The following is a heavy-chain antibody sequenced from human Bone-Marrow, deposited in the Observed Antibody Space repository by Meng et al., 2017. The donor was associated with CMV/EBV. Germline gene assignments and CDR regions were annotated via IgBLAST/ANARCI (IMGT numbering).Heavy chain of an antibody. CDR3: ARVRITGLDY. CDR1: GYTFTGYY. CDR2: INPNSGGT. J-gene: IGHJ4*02. Sequence: ASVKVSCKASGYTFTGYYMDWVRQAPGQGLEWMGWINPNSGGTNYTQKFQGRVTMTRDTSIRTAYMELSRLRSDDTAVYYCARVRITGLDYWGQGTLVTFSS. D-gene: IGHD1-20*01. V-gene: IGHV1-2*02.